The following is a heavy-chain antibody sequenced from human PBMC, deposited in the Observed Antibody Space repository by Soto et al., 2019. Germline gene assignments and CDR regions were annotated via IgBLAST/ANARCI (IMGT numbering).Heavy chain of an antibody. Sequence: EVQLLESGGGLVQPGGSLRLSCAASGFTFSTYAMSWVRQAPGKGLEWVSAISGSGGNTYYADSVKGRFIISRDNSKNTLYLQMNSLRAEDTALYYCAERGTSHYWGQGTLVTVSS. CDR1: GFTFSTYA. J-gene: IGHJ4*02. D-gene: IGHD3-16*01. CDR3: AERGTSHY. CDR2: ISGSGGNT. V-gene: IGHV3-23*01.